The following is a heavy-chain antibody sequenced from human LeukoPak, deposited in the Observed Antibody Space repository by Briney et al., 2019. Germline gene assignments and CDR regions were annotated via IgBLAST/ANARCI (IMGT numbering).Heavy chain of an antibody. Sequence: SGPTLVKPTQTLTLTCTFSGFSLSTSGVGVGWIRQPPGKALEWLALIYWNDDKRYSPSLKSRLTITKDTSKNQVVLTMTNMDSADTATYYCAHSGYYDFWSGYFSGWFDPWGQGTLVTVSS. CDR1: GFSLSTSGVG. CDR2: IYWNDDK. D-gene: IGHD3-3*01. V-gene: IGHV2-5*01. CDR3: AHSGYYDFWSGYFSGWFDP. J-gene: IGHJ5*02.